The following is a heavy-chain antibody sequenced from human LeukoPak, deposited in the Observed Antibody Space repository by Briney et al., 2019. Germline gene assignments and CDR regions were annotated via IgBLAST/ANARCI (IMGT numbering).Heavy chain of an antibody. CDR1: GGSFSGYY. CDR3: ARGLYDILTGYQEYFDY. V-gene: IGHV4-34*01. CDR2: INHSGST. J-gene: IGHJ4*02. D-gene: IGHD3-9*01. Sequence: SETLSLTCAVYGGSFSGYYWSWIRQPPGKGREWIGEINHSGSTNYNPSLKSRVTISVDTSKNQFSLKLSSVTAADTAVYYCARGLYDILTGYQEYFDYWGQGTLVTVSS.